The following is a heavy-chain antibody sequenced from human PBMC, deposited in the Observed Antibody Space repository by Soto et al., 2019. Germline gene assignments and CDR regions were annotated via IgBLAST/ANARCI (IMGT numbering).Heavy chain of an antibody. V-gene: IGHV4-31*03. J-gene: IGHJ3*02. CDR3: ARVGTSRSSFAFDI. CDR2: IYYSGSN. D-gene: IGHD6-13*01. CDR1: GGSISSGGYY. Sequence: SETLSLTCTVSGGSISSGGYYWSWIRQHPGKGLEWIGYIYYSGSNYYNPSLKSRVTISVDTSKNQFSLKLSSVTAADTAVYYCARVGTSRSSFAFDIWGQGTMVTVSS.